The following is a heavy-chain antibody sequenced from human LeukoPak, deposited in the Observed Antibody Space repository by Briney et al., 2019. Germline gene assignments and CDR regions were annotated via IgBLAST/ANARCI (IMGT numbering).Heavy chain of an antibody. Sequence: GESLKISCKGSGYSFANYWIGWVGQIPGKGLAWRGFIYPGDSDTRYSPSFQGQVTISTDKSISTAYLQWSSLRASDTAMYYCAKVGYCSGGSCYHFDYWGQGTLVTVSS. CDR2: IYPGDSDT. J-gene: IGHJ4*02. CDR3: AKVGYCSGGSCYHFDY. D-gene: IGHD2-15*01. V-gene: IGHV5-51*01. CDR1: GYSFANYW.